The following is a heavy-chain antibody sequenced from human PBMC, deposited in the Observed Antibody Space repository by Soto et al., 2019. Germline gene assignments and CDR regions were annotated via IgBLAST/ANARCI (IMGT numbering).Heavy chain of an antibody. J-gene: IGHJ5*02. CDR2: IYSGGNT. V-gene: IGHV3-53*01. Sequence: XGSLRLSSAASRSAFSSNFVNWVRQAPGKGLEWVSVIYSGGNTYYADSVKGRFTISRDNSKNTVYLQMNSLRAEDTALYYCARGTDNAKIRFDPRGQGTLVTVSS. CDR1: RSAFSSNF. CDR3: ARGTDNAKIRFDP. D-gene: IGHD1-1*01.